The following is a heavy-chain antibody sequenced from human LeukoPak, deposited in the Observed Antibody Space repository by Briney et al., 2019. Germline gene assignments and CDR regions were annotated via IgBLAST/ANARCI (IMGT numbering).Heavy chain of an antibody. CDR1: GYTFTGYY. Sequence: ASVKVSYKASGYTFTGYYMHWVRQAPGQGLEWMGWINTYNGITNYAQRLQGRVTMTTDTSTSTAYMELTSLRSDDTAVYYCARASVDSSGYYYYFDYWGQGPLVTVSS. D-gene: IGHD3-22*01. V-gene: IGHV1-18*04. CDR3: ARASVDSSGYYYYFDY. CDR2: INTYNGIT. J-gene: IGHJ4*02.